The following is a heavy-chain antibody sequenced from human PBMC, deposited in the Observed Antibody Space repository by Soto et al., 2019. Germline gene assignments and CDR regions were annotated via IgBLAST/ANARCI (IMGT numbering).Heavy chain of an antibody. J-gene: IGHJ4*02. D-gene: IGHD3-3*01. CDR2: IKEDGSEK. Sequence: GGSLRLSCAASGFTFSRYWMSWVRQAPGKGLEWVANIKEDGSEKYYVDSVKGRFTISRDNAKNSLYLQIYSLTADDTAVYYCAREVPEPFWFDYWGQGTLVTVSS. V-gene: IGHV3-7*01. CDR1: GFTFSRYW. CDR3: AREVPEPFWFDY.